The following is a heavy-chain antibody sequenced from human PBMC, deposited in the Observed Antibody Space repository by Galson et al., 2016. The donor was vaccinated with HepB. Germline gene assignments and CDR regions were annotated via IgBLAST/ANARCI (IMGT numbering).Heavy chain of an antibody. D-gene: IGHD5-18*01. CDR1: GDTFNTYG. CDR2: ISPYKDNT. V-gene: IGHV1-18*01. Sequence: SVKVSCKASGDTFNTYGFNWVRQAPGQGLEWMGWISPYKDNTNSAQNFQGRVIITTDTSTTTVHMELRSLRPDDTAIYYCARDLIPLSTVPHYAIDVWGQGTMVTV. CDR3: ARDLIPLSTVPHYAIDV. J-gene: IGHJ3*01.